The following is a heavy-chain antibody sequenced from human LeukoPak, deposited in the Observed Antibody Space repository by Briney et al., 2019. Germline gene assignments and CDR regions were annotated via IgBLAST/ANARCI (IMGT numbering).Heavy chain of an antibody. CDR2: FYSGGNT. V-gene: IGHV3-66*01. D-gene: IGHD3-22*01. J-gene: IGHJ4*02. CDR1: GFTVSSNY. Sequence: GGSLRLSCAASGFTVSSNYMSWVRQAPGKGLEWVSVFYSGGNTYYAGSVKGRFTISRDNSKNMVYLQMNSLRAEDTAVYYCAKTDSSDYSYYFDYWGQGTLVTVSS. CDR3: AKTDSSDYSYYFDY.